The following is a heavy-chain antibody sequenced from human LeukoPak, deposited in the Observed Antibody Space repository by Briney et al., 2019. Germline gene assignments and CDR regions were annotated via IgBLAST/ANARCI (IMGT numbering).Heavy chain of an antibody. V-gene: IGHV5-51*01. CDR3: ARPLQFDSSGYYNY. CDR2: IYPGDSDT. D-gene: IGHD3-22*01. CDR1: GYSFINYW. Sequence: GESLKISCKGSGYSFINYWIGWVRQMPGKGLEWMGIIYPGDSDTRYSPSFQGRVTISADKSISTAYLQWSSLKASDTAMYYCARPLQFDSSGYYNYWGQGTLVTVSS. J-gene: IGHJ4*02.